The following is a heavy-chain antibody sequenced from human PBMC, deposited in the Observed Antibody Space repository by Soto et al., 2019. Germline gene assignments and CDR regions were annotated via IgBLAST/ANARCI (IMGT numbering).Heavy chain of an antibody. V-gene: IGHV4-59*01. CDR2: IYYSGST. J-gene: IGHJ6*02. Sequence: SETLSLTCTVSGGSISSYYWSWIRQPPGKGLEWIGYIYYSGSTNYNPSLKSRVTISVDTSKNQFSLKLSSVTAADTAVYYCAKVSSIAAGYYYYYYGMDVWGQGTTVTVSS. CDR3: AKVSSIAAGYYYYYYGMDV. D-gene: IGHD6-25*01. CDR1: GGSISSYY.